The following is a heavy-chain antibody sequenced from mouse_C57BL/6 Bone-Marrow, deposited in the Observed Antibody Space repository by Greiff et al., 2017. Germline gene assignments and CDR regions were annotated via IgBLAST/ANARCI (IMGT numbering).Heavy chain of an antibody. Sequence: VQLQQSGAELVKPGASVKLSCKASGYTFTNYWMHWVKQRPGQGLEWIGMMHPNGGSPDYNEKFKSEATLSVDKSSRTAYMKLSSLTSEDSAVYYCARSYDYDSYTMDYWGQGTSVTVSS. CDR3: ARSYDYDSYTMDY. CDR2: MHPNGGSP. J-gene: IGHJ4*01. D-gene: IGHD2-4*01. V-gene: IGHV1-64*01. CDR1: GYTFTNYW.